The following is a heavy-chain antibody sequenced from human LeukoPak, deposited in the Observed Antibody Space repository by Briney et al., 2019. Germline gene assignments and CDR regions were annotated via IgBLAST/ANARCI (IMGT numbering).Heavy chain of an antibody. D-gene: IGHD3-10*01. V-gene: IGHV5-51*01. CDR3: ARQGKWFGNPQDY. CDR1: GYSFTSYW. Sequence: GESLKISCKGSGYSFTSYWIGWVRHMPGKGLEWMGIIYPGDSDTRYSPSFQGQVTISADKSISTAYLQWSSLKASDTAMYYCARQGKWFGNPQDYWGQGTLVTVSS. CDR2: IYPGDSDT. J-gene: IGHJ4*02.